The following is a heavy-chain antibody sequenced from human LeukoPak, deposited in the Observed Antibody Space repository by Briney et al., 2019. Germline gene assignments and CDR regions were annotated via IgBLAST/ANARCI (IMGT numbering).Heavy chain of an antibody. CDR2: ISSSSSHI. J-gene: IGHJ6*04. CDR3: ARDTRFGALYDSSYHGMDV. V-gene: IGHV3-21*01. CDR1: GFIFSTYS. Sequence: SGGSLRLSCAASGFIFSTYSMNWVRQAPGKGLGWVSSISSSSSHIYYADSVKGRLTISRDNAKNSLYLQIYSLRAQDTAVYYCARDTRFGALYDSSYHGMDVWGKGTTVTVSS. D-gene: IGHD3-10*01.